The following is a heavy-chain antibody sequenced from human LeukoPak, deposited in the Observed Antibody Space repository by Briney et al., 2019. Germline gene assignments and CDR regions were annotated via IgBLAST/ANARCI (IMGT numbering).Heavy chain of an antibody. CDR3: AKDSSSTFDF. CDR2: IKQDGSEK. J-gene: IGHJ3*01. CDR1: GFTFSSYW. Sequence: GGSLRLSCAASGFTFSSYWMSWVRQAPGKGLEWVANIKQDGSEKYYVDSVKGRFTISRDNSKNSLYLQMNSLRPEDTALYYCAKDSSSTFDFWGHGTLVTVSS. V-gene: IGHV3-7*03. D-gene: IGHD6-13*01.